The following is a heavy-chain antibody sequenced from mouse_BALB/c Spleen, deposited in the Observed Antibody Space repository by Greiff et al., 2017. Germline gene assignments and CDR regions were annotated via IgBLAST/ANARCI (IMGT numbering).Heavy chain of an antibody. Sequence: EVNVVESGGGLVQPKGSLKLSCAASGFTFNTYAMNWVRQAPGKGLEWVARIRSKSNNYATYYADSVKDRFTISRDDSQSMLYLQMNNLKTEDTAMYYCVRQHGNYFAYWGQGTLVTVSA. J-gene: IGHJ3*01. CDR3: VRQHGNYFAY. CDR2: IRSKSNNYAT. CDR1: GFTFNTYA. D-gene: IGHD2-1*01. V-gene: IGHV10-1*02.